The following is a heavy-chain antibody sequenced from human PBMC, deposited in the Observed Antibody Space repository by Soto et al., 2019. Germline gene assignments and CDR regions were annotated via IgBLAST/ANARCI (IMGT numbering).Heavy chain of an antibody. CDR1: GFTFSSYG. CDR2: ISYDGSNK. V-gene: IGHV3-30*18. CDR3: AKASSGYYGSPGY. Sequence: QVQLVESGGGVVQPGRSLRLSCAASGFTFSSYGMHWVRQAPGKGLEWVAVISYDGSNKYYADSVKGRFTISRDNSKNTLYLQMNSLRAEDTAMYYCAKASSGYYGSPGYWGQGTLVTVSS. J-gene: IGHJ4*02. D-gene: IGHD3-22*01.